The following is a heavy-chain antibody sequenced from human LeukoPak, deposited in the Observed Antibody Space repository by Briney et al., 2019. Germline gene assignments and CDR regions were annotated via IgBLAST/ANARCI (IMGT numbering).Heavy chain of an antibody. CDR1: GFTFSSYA. D-gene: IGHD4-17*01. Sequence: PGGSLRLSCAASGFTFSSYAMNWLRQAPGQGLEWVSAINSGDWALYADSVKGRFTISRDDSKNTLYLQMSSLRAEDTAVYYCAKDPNGDYIGAFDFLGRGTMVTVSS. CDR3: AKDPNGDYIGAFDF. J-gene: IGHJ3*01. CDR2: INSGDWA. V-gene: IGHV3-23*01.